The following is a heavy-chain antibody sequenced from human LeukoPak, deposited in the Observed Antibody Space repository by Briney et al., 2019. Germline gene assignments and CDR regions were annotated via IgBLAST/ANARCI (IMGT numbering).Heavy chain of an antibody. CDR2: ITSSSTLI. CDR1: GFTFSSYS. V-gene: IGHV3-48*02. J-gene: IGHJ3*02. Sequence: HPGGSLRLSFAPSGFTFSSYSMNWVRQAPGKGLEWVSYITSSSTLIYYADSVKGRFTISRDNAKNSLYLQMNSLRDEDTAVYYSARDSDYLNAFDIWGQGTMVTVSS. CDR3: ARDSDYLNAFDI. D-gene: IGHD4-17*01.